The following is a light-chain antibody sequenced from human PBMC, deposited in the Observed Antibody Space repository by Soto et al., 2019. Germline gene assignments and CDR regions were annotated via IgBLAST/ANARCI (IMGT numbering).Light chain of an antibody. J-gene: IGLJ1*01. CDR3: QVWDSSSDRYYV. Sequence: SYEVTHPPSVSLAPGHTARITFGGNSIGTKSVHWYKQKPGQAPVLVVYDDSDRPSGTPERLSRSNSGNTATLTISRVEAGDEADYYCQVWDSSSDRYYVFGTWTKVTVL. CDR2: DDS. V-gene: IGLV3-21*02. CDR1: SIGTKS.